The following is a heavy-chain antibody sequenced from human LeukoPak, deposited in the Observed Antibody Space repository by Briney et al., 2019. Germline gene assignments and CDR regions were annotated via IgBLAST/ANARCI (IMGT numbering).Heavy chain of an antibody. CDR3: ASRYSPFDF. J-gene: IGHJ4*02. Sequence: GGSLRLXCAVSGFTFSDYYMSWIRQAPGKGLEWVSYISGTGDTTFYADSVRGRFTISRDNAKNSVYLQMNSLRAEDTAVYYCASRYSPFDFWGQGTLVTVSS. CDR1: GFTFSDYY. D-gene: IGHD5-18*01. V-gene: IGHV3-11*04. CDR2: ISGTGDTT.